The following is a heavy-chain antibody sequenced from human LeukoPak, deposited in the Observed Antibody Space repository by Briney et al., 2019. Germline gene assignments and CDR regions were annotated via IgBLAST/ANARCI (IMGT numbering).Heavy chain of an antibody. Sequence: PSETLSLTCTVSGGSISSSSYYWGWIRQPPGKGLEWIGSIYYSESTYYNPSLKRRVTISVDTSKNQFSLKLSSVTAADTAVYYCARSHCSSTSCYYGAWFDPWGQGTLVTVSS. CDR3: ARSHCSSTSCYYGAWFDP. CDR1: GGSISSSSYY. CDR2: IYYSEST. J-gene: IGHJ5*02. V-gene: IGHV4-39*01. D-gene: IGHD2-2*01.